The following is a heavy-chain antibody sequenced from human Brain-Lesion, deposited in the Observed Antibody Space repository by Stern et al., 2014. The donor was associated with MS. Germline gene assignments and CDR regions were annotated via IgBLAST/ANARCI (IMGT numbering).Heavy chain of an antibody. CDR2: FDPEDGET. CDR3: ATLAPGAGGNYYRHFDY. Sequence: QVQLVQSGAEVKKPGASVKVSCKVSGYTLTELSMHWVRQAPRKGLEWMGGFDPEDGETIYAQKFQGRVTMTEDTSTDTAYMDLSSLRSEDTAVYYCATLAPGAGGNYYRHFDYWGQGTLVTVSA. J-gene: IGHJ4*02. V-gene: IGHV1-24*01. D-gene: IGHD1-26*01. CDR1: GYTLTELS.